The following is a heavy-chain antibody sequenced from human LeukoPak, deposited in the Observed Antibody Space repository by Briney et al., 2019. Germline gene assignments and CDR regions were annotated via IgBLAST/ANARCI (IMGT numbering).Heavy chain of an antibody. CDR3: ARSDITMVRGVIITSAFDI. D-gene: IGHD3-10*01. V-gene: IGHV4-30-4*07. J-gene: IGHJ3*02. Sequence: SQTLSLTCAVSGDSISSGGYSWSWIRQPPGKGLEWIGYIYYSGSTNYNPSLKSRVTISVDTSKNQFSLKLSSVTAADTAVYYCARSDITMVRGVIITSAFDIWGQGTMVTVSS. CDR1: GDSISSGGYS. CDR2: IYYSGST.